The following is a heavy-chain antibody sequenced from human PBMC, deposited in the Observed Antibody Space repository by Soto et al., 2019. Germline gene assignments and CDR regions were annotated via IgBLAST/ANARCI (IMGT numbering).Heavy chain of an antibody. CDR2: IYYSGST. CDR1: GGSISSSSYY. V-gene: IGHV4-39*01. Sequence: NPSETLSLTCTVSGGSISSSSYYWGWIRRPPGKGLEWIGSIYYSGSTYYNPSLKSRVTISVDTSKNQFSLKLSSVTAADTAVYYCARHGTDYYDSSGYYYSPYYFDYWGQGTLVTVSS. CDR3: ARHGTDYYDSSGYYYSPYYFDY. J-gene: IGHJ4*02. D-gene: IGHD3-22*01.